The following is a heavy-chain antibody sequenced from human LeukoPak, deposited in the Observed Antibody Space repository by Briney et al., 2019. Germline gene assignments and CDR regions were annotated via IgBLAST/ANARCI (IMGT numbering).Heavy chain of an antibody. V-gene: IGHV1-69*05. CDR1: GGTFSSYA. D-gene: IGHD6-6*01. CDR2: IIPIFGTA. CDR3: ARVSSIAAQEDY. J-gene: IGHJ4*02. Sequence: GSSVKVSCKASGGTFSSYAISWVRQAPGQGLEWMGGIIPIFGTANYAQKFQGRVTMTRDTSISTAYMELSRLRSDDTAVYYCARVSSIAAQEDYWGQGTLVTVSS.